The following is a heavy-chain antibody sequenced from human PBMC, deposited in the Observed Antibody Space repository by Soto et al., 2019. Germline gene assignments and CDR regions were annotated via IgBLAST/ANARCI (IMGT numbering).Heavy chain of an antibody. CDR2: ISTYNGNT. J-gene: IGHJ6*04. Sequence: GASVKVSCKASGYTFTSYGISWVRQAPGQGLEWMGWISTYNGNTNHAQKLQGRVTMTTDTSTTTAYMELRSLRSDDTAVYYCARRGNAPYYYHVRDVWGKGTRVTVS. V-gene: IGHV1-18*01. CDR3: ARRGNAPYYYHVRDV. D-gene: IGHD1-1*01. CDR1: GYTFTSYG.